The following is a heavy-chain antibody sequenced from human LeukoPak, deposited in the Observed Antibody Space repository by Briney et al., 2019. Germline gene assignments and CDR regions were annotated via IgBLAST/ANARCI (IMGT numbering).Heavy chain of an antibody. J-gene: IGHJ4*02. CDR1: GFTFSSYA. D-gene: IGHD5-18*01. CDR2: ISSSSSSI. CDR3: ARASGDIVETATMGSY. V-gene: IGHV3-21*01. Sequence: GGSLRLSCAASGFTFSSYAMSWVRQAPGKGLEWVSSISSSSSSIYYADSVKGRFTISRDNAKNSLYLQMNSLRAEDTAVYYCARASGDIVETATMGSYWGQGTLVTVSP.